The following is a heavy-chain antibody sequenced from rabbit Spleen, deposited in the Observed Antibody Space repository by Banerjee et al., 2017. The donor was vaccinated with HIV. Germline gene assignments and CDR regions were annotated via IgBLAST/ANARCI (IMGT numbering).Heavy chain of an antibody. CDR2: IYAGSRRTT. V-gene: IGHV1S45*01. Sequence: QEQLLESGGGLVKPEGSLTLTCKASGFSLGSSYWISWVRQAPGKGLEWIACIYAGSRRTTSYASWAKGRFTISKTSSTTVTLQMTSLAAADTATYFCARDGSSYYTFELWGPGTLVTVS. CDR1: GFSLGSSYW. D-gene: IGHD8-1*01. J-gene: IGHJ6*01. CDR3: ARDGSSYYTFEL.